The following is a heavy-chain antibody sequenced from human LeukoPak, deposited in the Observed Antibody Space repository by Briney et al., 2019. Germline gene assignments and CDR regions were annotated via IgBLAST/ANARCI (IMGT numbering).Heavy chain of an antibody. Sequence: GGSLRPSCAASGFTFSRYSINWVRQAPGKGLEWVSYISYSGSTIYYADSVKGRFTISRDNAKNSLYLQMNSLRVEDTALYYCARDRDYSFDYWGQGTLVTVSS. CDR2: ISYSGSTI. D-gene: IGHD3-16*01. J-gene: IGHJ4*02. V-gene: IGHV3-48*01. CDR1: GFTFSRYS. CDR3: ARDRDYSFDY.